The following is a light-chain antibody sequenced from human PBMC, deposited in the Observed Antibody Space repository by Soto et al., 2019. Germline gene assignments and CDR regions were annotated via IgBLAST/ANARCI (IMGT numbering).Light chain of an antibody. J-gene: IGKJ3*01. CDR2: TAS. CDR3: QQTHSFPPT. CDR1: HDIDTW. Sequence: DIQMTQSPSSVSASVGDRVNITCRASHDIDTWLAWYQQKPGKAPNLLIYTASSLQRGVPSRFSGSGSGTDFTLSINSLQPEDFATYYCQQTHSFPPTFGPGTKVVIK. V-gene: IGKV1D-12*01.